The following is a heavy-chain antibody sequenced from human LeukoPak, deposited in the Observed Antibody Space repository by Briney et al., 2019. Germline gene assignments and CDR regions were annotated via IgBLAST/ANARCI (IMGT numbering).Heavy chain of an antibody. CDR3: AKGGTTVVDY. V-gene: IGHV3-74*01. D-gene: IGHD4-23*01. J-gene: IGHJ4*02. CDR1: GLIISNYW. CDR2: INSEGSGT. Sequence: GGSLRLSCAASGLIISNYWMNWVRQAPGKGLVWVARINSEGSGTTYADSVKGRFTISRDNAKNTLYLQMNSLRDEDTAVYYCAKGGTTVVDYWGQGTLVTVSS.